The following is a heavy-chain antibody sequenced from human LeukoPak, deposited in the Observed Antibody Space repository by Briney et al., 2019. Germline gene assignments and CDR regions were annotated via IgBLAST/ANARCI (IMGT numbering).Heavy chain of an antibody. CDR2: ISPNSGGR. V-gene: IGHV1-2*02. CDR1: GYTFTGYY. CDR3: AIGTTVTTPFDY. D-gene: IGHD4-17*01. Sequence: ASVKVSCKASGYTFTGYYMHWVRQAPGQGLEWMGWISPNSGGRNYAQKFQGRVTMTRDTSVSTAYMELSNLRSDDTAVYYCAIGTTVTTPFDYWGQGTLVTVSS. J-gene: IGHJ4*02.